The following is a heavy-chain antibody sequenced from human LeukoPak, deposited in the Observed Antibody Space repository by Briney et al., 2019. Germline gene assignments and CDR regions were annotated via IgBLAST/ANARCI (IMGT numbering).Heavy chain of an antibody. CDR2: INHSGDT. Sequence: SETLSVTCAVYGGSFSGYFYNWIRQTPGQGLEWIGEINHSGDTNYNPSLKSRLTMSVDSSKNQLSLTLSSLTAADTAVYHCARHLRLLESPFPPRAFDIWGQGTTVTVSS. CDR3: ARHLRLLESPFPPRAFDI. D-gene: IGHD3-3*01. V-gene: IGHV4-34*01. CDR1: GGSFSGYF. J-gene: IGHJ3*02.